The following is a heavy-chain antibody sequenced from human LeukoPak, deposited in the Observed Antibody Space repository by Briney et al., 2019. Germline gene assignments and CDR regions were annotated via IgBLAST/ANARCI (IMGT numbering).Heavy chain of an antibody. V-gene: IGHV3-66*01. Sequence: PGGSLRLSCAASGVTVSGSYMSWVRQAPGKGLEWASVIYTSGDTYYADSVKGRFTISRDSSKNTLYLQMNTLRPEDTAVYYCVRVRYSGSWFPVPNFDCWGQGTLVTVSS. J-gene: IGHJ4*02. CDR3: VRVRYSGSWFPVPNFDC. CDR2: IYTSGDT. CDR1: GVTVSGSY. D-gene: IGHD1-26*01.